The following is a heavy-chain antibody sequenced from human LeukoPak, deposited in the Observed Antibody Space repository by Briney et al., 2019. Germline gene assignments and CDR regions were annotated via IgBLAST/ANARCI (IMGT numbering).Heavy chain of an antibody. CDR2: IYPGDSDT. V-gene: IGHV5-51*01. D-gene: IGHD1-26*01. Sequence: GESLKISCKGSGYSFNTYWIGWVRQMPGKGLEWMGIIYPGDSDTRYSPSFQGQVTISVDKSISTAYLQWSSLKASDTAMYYCATRYSGAYNDYWGQGTLVTVSS. CDR1: GYSFNTYW. CDR3: ATRYSGAYNDY. J-gene: IGHJ4*02.